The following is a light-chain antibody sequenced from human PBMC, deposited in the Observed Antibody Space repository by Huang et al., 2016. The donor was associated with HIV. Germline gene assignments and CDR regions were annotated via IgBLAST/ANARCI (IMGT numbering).Light chain of an antibody. CDR1: QNISSN. V-gene: IGKV3-15*01. CDR3: QQYDNWPPMYT. J-gene: IGKJ2*01. Sequence: DIVLTQSPATLSLSPGETATLSCRARQNISSNVAWYQQKPGQAPRLLIYGAFTRATGFRGRLSGSGSETEFTLTISSLESEDFAVYYCQQYDNWPPMYTFGQGTKLEIK. CDR2: GAF.